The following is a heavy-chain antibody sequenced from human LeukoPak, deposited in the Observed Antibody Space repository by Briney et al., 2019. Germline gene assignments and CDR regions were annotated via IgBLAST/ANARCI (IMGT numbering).Heavy chain of an antibody. D-gene: IGHD4-17*01. J-gene: IGHJ6*03. CDR2: IYTSGST. V-gene: IGHV4-4*07. Sequence: PSETLYLTCTVSGGSISSYYWSWIRQPAGKGLEWIGRIYTSGSTNYNPSLKSRVTMSVDTSKNQFSLKLSSVTAADTAVYYCARQSTVTKGVGYYYYYMDVWGKGTTVTVSS. CDR1: GGSISSYY. CDR3: ARQSTVTKGVGYYYYYMDV.